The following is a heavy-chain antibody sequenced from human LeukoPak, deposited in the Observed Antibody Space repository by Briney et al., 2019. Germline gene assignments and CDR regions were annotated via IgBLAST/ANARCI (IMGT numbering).Heavy chain of an antibody. CDR3: AREVEQWPYYFDY. V-gene: IGHV3-21*01. Sequence: GGSLRLSCAASGFIFRNFWMSWVRQAPGKGLEWVSSISSSSSYIYYADSVKGRFTISRDNAKDSLYLQMNSLRAEDTAVYYCAREVEQWPYYFDYWGQGTLVTVSS. J-gene: IGHJ4*02. CDR1: GFIFRNFW. D-gene: IGHD6-19*01. CDR2: ISSSSSYI.